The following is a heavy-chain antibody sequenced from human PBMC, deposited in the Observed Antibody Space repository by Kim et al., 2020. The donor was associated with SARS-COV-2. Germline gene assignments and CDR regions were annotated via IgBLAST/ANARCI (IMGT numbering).Heavy chain of an antibody. V-gene: IGHV3-30*02. J-gene: IGHJ4*02. D-gene: IGHD3-22*01. CDR3: ANLYDTSDFYSDF. Sequence: YYAASVKGRFTLTRDNSRKTLYLQMDGLRGDDTAVYYCANLYDTSDFYSDFWGQGTLVTVSS.